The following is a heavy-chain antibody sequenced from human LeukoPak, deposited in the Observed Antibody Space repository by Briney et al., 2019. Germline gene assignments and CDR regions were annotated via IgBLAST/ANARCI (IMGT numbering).Heavy chain of an antibody. CDR1: GDSIISSTYY. Sequence: SETLSLTCSVSGDSIISSTYYWGWIRQPPGKGLEWIGSVYYSGTTYSHPSLKSRVTISVDTSKNQFSLKLSSVTAADTAVYYCARGGIAAAGTFDYWGQGTLVTVSS. CDR3: ARGGIAAAGTFDY. J-gene: IGHJ4*02. D-gene: IGHD6-13*01. CDR2: VYYSGTT. V-gene: IGHV4-39*07.